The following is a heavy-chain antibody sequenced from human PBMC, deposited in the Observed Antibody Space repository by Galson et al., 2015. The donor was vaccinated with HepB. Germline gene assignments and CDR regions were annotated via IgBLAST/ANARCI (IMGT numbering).Heavy chain of an antibody. CDR3: ARSVTHYGYSYFSDY. CDR2: IDWEDDK. CDR1: GFSLSTNGMC. D-gene: IGHD2-15*01. J-gene: IGHJ4*02. Sequence: PALVKPTQTLTLTCTFSGFSLSTNGMCVSWIRQPPGKALGWLALIDWEDDKYYISSLKTRLTISKDTSKSQVVLTMTNMDPVDTATYYCARSVTHYGYSYFSDYWGQGTLVTVSS. V-gene: IGHV2-70*01.